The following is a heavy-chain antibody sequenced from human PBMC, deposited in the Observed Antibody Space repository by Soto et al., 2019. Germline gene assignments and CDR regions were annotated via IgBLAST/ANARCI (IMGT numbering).Heavy chain of an antibody. CDR1: GGSVSSGSYY. Sequence: SETLSLTCTVSGGSVSSGSYYWSWIRQPLGKGLEWIGYTYYSGRINYNPSLKSRVTISADTSKHQCSLKLSSVTPAETAVYYCASAGGWDCSGGSCDPGGKYWGQGTQVTVSS. V-gene: IGHV4-61*01. CDR3: ASAGGWDCSGGSCDPGGKY. J-gene: IGHJ4*02. CDR2: TYYSGRI. D-gene: IGHD2-15*01.